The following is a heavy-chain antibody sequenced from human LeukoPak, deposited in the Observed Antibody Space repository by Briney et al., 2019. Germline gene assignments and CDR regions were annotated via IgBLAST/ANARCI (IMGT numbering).Heavy chain of an antibody. V-gene: IGHV3-23*01. J-gene: IGHJ4*02. D-gene: IGHD3-10*01. CDR1: GFTFSSYA. Sequence: GGSLRLSCAASGFTFSSYAISWVRQAPGKGPEWVSAISGSGGSTYYADSVKGRFTISRDNSKNTLYLQMNSLRAEDTAVYYCAKGMVRGVPGYYFDYWGQGTLVTVSS. CDR2: ISGSGGST. CDR3: AKGMVRGVPGYYFDY.